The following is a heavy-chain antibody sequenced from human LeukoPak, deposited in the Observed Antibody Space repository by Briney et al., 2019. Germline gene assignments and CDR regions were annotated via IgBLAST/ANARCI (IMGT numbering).Heavy chain of an antibody. D-gene: IGHD2-21*02. V-gene: IGHV3-21*01. CDR2: ISSSSSYI. CDR1: GFTFSSCS. J-gene: IGHJ4*02. Sequence: PGGSLRLSCEASGFTFSSCSMNWVRQAPGKGLEWVSSISSSSSYIYYADSVKGRFTISRDNAKNSLYLQMNSLRAEDTAVYYCARGISGGDIEGDYWGQGTLVTVSS. CDR3: ARGISGGDIEGDY.